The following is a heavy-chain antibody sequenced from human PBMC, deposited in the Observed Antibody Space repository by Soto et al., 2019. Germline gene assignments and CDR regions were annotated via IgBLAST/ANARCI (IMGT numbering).Heavy chain of an antibody. CDR2: IDPRGGKT. V-gene: IGHV1-46*01. J-gene: IGHJ4*02. D-gene: IGHD2-15*01. CDR1: GYTFTNYF. Sequence: ASVKVSCKASGYTFTNYFMHWVRQAPGQGLEWMGIIDPRGGKTTYAQKFQGRVTMTKDTSTDTAYMELSSLRSEDTAVYYCATDIVSPDCSGGSCYRGPVDYWGQGTLVTVSS. CDR3: ATDIVSPDCSGGSCYRGPVDY.